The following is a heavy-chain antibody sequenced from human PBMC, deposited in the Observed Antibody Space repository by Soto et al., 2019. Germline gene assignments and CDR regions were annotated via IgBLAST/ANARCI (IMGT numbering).Heavy chain of an antibody. CDR1: GFNFSNYA. CDR3: ARELGRRGSQLPFDF. Sequence: QVQLVESGGGVVRPGGSLTLSCTASGFNFSNYAFHWVRQAPGKGLEWVAVISFDGSSHFYGTSMKGRSIITRDNSKSTLYLQMSSLRLENTGVFFCARELGRRGSQLPFDFWGQGTLVTVSS. D-gene: IGHD7-27*01. J-gene: IGHJ4*02. CDR2: ISFDGSSH. V-gene: IGHV3-30-3*01.